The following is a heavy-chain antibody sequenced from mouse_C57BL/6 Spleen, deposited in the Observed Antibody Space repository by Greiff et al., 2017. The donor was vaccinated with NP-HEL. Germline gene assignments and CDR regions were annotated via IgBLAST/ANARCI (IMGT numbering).Heavy chain of an antibody. Sequence: VQLQQSGAELARPGASVKMSCKASGYTFTSYTMHWVKQRPGQGLEWIGYINPSSGYTKYNQKFKDKATLTADKSSSTAYMQLSSLTSEDSAVYYCAREGYYSWCAYWGQGTLVTVSA. V-gene: IGHV1-4*01. J-gene: IGHJ3*01. CDR2: INPSSGYT. D-gene: IGHD2-3*01. CDR3: AREGYYSWCAY. CDR1: GYTFTSYT.